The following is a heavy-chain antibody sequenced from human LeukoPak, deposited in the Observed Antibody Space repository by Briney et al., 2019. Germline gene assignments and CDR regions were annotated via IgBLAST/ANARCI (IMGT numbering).Heavy chain of an antibody. Sequence: GGSLRLSCAASGFTFSTYWVHWVRQAPGKGLEWVSGINWNGGSTGYADSVKGRFTISRDNAKNSLYLQMNSLRAEDTALYYCARDPRGYCSSTSCHRWGAFDIWGQGTMVTVSS. V-gene: IGHV3-20*04. J-gene: IGHJ3*02. CDR1: GFTFSTYW. D-gene: IGHD2-2*01. CDR3: ARDPRGYCSSTSCHRWGAFDI. CDR2: INWNGGST.